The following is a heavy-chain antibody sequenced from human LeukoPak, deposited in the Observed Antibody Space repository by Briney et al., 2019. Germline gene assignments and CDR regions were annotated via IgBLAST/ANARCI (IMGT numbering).Heavy chain of an antibody. Sequence: SETLSPTCTVSGGSISSSSYYWGWIRQPPGMGLEWIGSIYYSGSTYYNPSLKSRVTISVDTSKNQFSLKLSSVTAADTAVYYCARGTVWFGESDYWGQGTLVTVSS. D-gene: IGHD3-10*01. CDR1: GGSISSSSYY. J-gene: IGHJ4*02. CDR3: ARGTVWFGESDY. CDR2: IYYSGST. V-gene: IGHV4-39*01.